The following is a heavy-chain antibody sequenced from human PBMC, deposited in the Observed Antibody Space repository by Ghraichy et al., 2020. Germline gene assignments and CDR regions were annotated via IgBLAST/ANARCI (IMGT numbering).Heavy chain of an antibody. J-gene: IGHJ4*02. D-gene: IGHD3-3*01. CDR3: ARAPSSGFWISSDYFDY. Sequence: GGSLRLSCAASGFTFNIYNVHWVRQAPGKGLEWVSSISSGATYIYYADSVKGRFTVSRDNTKNSLHLQMNSLSADDTAVYYCARAPSSGFWISSDYFDYWGQGTLVTVSS. CDR1: GFTFNIYN. CDR2: ISSGATYI. V-gene: IGHV3-21*01.